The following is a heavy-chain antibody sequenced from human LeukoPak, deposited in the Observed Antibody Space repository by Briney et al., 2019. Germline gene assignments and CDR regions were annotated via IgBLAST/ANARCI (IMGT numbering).Heavy chain of an antibody. CDR1: GFSFSSSS. V-gene: IGHV3-48*02. CDR2: ISGSSGTI. CDR3: ARDLGLRYFDY. J-gene: IGHJ4*02. D-gene: IGHD4-17*01. Sequence: PGGSLRLSCAASGFSFSSSSMNWVRQAPGKGLEWVSYISGSSGTIYYADSVKGRSTISRDNAKNSLYLQVSSLRDEDTAVYYCARDLGLRYFDYWGQGTLVTVSS.